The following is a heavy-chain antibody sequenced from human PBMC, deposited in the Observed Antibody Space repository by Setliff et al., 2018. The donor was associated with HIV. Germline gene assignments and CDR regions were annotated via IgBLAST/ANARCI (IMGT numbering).Heavy chain of an antibody. V-gene: IGHV1-8*02. CDR3: ARDYNFWSGYYTNDAFDI. CDR2: MNPKSGNS. J-gene: IGHJ3*02. CDR1: GYTFSSHD. D-gene: IGHD3-3*01. Sequence: ASVKVSCKASGYTFSSHDINWVRQATGQGLEWMGWMNPKSGNSGYAQKFQGRVTMTRNTSISTAYMELRSLTSEDTAVYYCARDYNFWSGYYTNDAFDIWGQGTMVTVSS.